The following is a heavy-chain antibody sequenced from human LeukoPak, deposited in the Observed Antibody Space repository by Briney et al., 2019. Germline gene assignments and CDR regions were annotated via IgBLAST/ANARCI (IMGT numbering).Heavy chain of an antibody. CDR3: AKRATSAAYYFDY. D-gene: IGHD5-12*01. J-gene: IGHJ4*02. CDR1: GFPFSSYA. V-gene: IGHV3-23*01. Sequence: GGSLRLSCATSGFPFSSYAMSGVRQAPGKGLEWGSIISVSGGSTYYADSVKGRFTISRDNFKNTLYLQMNSLRAEDTAIYYCAKRATSAAYYFDYWGQGTLVTVSS. CDR2: ISVSGGST.